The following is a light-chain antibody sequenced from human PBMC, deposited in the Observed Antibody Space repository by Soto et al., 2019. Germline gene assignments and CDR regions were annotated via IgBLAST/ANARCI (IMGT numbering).Light chain of an antibody. CDR2: EVS. CDR3: SSYAGSNSVGV. V-gene: IGLV2-8*01. J-gene: IGLJ2*01. CDR1: SSDVGGYNY. Sequence: QSVLTQPPSASGSPGQSVTISCTGTSSDVGGYNYVSWYQQHPGKAPKLMIYEVSKRPSGVPDRFSGSKSGNTASLTVPGLQAEDEADYYCSSYAGSNSVGVFGGGTKLTVL.